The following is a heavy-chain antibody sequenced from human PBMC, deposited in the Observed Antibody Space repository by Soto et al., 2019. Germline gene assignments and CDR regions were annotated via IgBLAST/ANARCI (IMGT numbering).Heavy chain of an antibody. D-gene: IGHD6-13*01. CDR3: ARDQAAGGTISRYFQD. V-gene: IGHV3-23*01. CDR2: ISGGGGST. J-gene: IGHJ1*01. Sequence: GGSLRLSCAASGFTFSSYAMSWVRQAPGKGLEWVSAISGGGGSTYYADSVKGRFTISRDNSKNTLYLQMNSLRAEDTAVYYCARDQAAGGTISRYFQDWGQGTLVTVSS. CDR1: GFTFSSYA.